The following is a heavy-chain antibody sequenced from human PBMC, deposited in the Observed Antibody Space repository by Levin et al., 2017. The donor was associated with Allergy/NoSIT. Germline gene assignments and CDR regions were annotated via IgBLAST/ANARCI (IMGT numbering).Heavy chain of an antibody. CDR2: IIPILGIA. V-gene: IGHV1-69*02. D-gene: IGHD4-11*01. CDR1: GGTFSSYT. CDR3: ARSPLTTPLYYYYGMDV. J-gene: IGHJ6*02. Sequence: SVKVSCKASGGTFSSYTISWVRQAPGQGLEWMGRIIPILGIANYAQKFQGRVTITADKSTSTAYMELSSLRSEDTAVYYCARSPLTTPLYYYYGMDVWGQGTTVTVSS.